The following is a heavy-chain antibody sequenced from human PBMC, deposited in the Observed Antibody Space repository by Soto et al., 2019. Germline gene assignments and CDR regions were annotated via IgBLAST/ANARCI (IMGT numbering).Heavy chain of an antibody. D-gene: IGHD4-17*01. CDR3: AKNMAYGDSLGDWYFDL. J-gene: IGHJ2*01. V-gene: IGHV3-9*01. Sequence: DVQLVESGGGLVQPGRSLRLSCVASAFNFDDYAMHWVRQAPGKDLEWVSCIGWSSADIEYADSVRGRFTVSRDNAKSSLYLQMNSLRPEDTALYYCAKNMAYGDSLGDWYFDLWGRGTLVTVSS. CDR1: AFNFDDYA. CDR2: IGWSSADI.